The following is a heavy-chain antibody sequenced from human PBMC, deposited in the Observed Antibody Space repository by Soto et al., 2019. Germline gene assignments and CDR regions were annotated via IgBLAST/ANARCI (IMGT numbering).Heavy chain of an antibody. D-gene: IGHD2-2*01. CDR2: IYYSGST. V-gene: IGHV4-39*01. CDR1: GGSISSSSYY. CDR3: ARREARVVPAAMSTFYFDY. J-gene: IGHJ4*02. Sequence: QLQLQESGPGLVKPSETLSLTCTVSGGSISSSSYYWGWIRQPPGKGLEWIGSIYYSGSTYYNPSLKSRVTISVDTSKNQFSLKLSSVTAADTAVYYCARREARVVPAAMSTFYFDYWGQGTLVTVSS.